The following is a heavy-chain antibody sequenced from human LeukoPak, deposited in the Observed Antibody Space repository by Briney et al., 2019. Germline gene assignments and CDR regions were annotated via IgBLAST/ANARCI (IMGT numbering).Heavy chain of an antibody. CDR1: GGSISSSNW. V-gene: IGHV4-4*02. D-gene: IGHD1-26*01. Sequence: PSETLSLTCAVSGGSISSSNWWSRVRQPPGKGLEWIGEIYHSGSTNYNPSLKSRVTISVDTSKNQFSLKLSSVTAADTAVYYCAKENSGSYFNNYYHYMDVWGKGTTVTVSS. CDR3: AKENSGSYFNNYYHYMDV. J-gene: IGHJ6*03. CDR2: IYHSGST.